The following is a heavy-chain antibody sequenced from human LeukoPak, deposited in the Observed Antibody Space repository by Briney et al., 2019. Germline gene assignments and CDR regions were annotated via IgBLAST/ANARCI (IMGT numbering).Heavy chain of an antibody. CDR2: INHSGST. J-gene: IGHJ4*02. CDR1: GGSFSGYY. V-gene: IGHV4-34*01. Sequence: SETLSLTCAVYGGSFSGYYWSWIRQPPGKGLEWIGEINHSGSTNYNPSLKSRVTISVDTSKNQFSLKLSSVTAADTAVYYCARFSVNIRGYYFDYWGQGTLVTVSS. CDR3: ARFSVNIRGYYFDY. D-gene: IGHD2-2*02.